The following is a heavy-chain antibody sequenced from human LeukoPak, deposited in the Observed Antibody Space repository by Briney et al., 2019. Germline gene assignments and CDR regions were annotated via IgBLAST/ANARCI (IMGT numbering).Heavy chain of an antibody. CDR2: IYTSGST. Sequence: SETLSLTCTVSGGSISSYYWSWIRQRAGKGLEWIGRIYTSGSTNYNPSLKSRVTMSVDTSKNQFSLKLSSVTAADTAVYYCATGVVPAAMDEYYYYYGMDVWGQGTTVTVSS. D-gene: IGHD2-2*01. V-gene: IGHV4-4*07. CDR1: GGSISSYY. J-gene: IGHJ6*02. CDR3: ATGVVPAAMDEYYYYYGMDV.